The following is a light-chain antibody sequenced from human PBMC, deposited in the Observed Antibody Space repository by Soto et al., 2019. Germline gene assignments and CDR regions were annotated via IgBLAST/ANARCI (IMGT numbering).Light chain of an antibody. V-gene: IGKV1-39*01. CDR2: AAS. Sequence: DLQMTQSPSSLSASVGARVTITCRASQSISSYLNWYQQKPGKAPKLLIYAASSLQSGVPSRFSGSGSGTEFALTISGLQPDDFASYYCQQYNSYPITFGQGTRLEIK. J-gene: IGKJ5*01. CDR1: QSISSY. CDR3: QQYNSYPIT.